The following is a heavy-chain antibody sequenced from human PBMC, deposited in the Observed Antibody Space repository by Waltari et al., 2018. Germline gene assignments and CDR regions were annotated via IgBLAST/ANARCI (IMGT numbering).Heavy chain of an antibody. Sequence: QVQLVQSGAEVKKPGASVKVSCKASGYTFTSYDINWVRQATGQKLEWMGWMSPNSGNTGYAQKFQGRVSITRNPSISTAYMRQSSLRSEDTAVYYCARGRYSSRWDDSWGQGTLVTVSS. V-gene: IGHV1-8*02. CDR1: GYTFTSYD. CDR3: ARGRYSSRWDDS. J-gene: IGHJ4*02. CDR2: MSPNSGNT. D-gene: IGHD6-13*01.